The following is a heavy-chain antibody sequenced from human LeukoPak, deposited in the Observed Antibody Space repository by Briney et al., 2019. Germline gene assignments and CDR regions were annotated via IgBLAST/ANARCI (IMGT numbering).Heavy chain of an antibody. CDR2: IKQDGSEK. CDR1: GFTFSSYW. CDR3: ARARKLERRWSRPYNWFDP. Sequence: GGSLRLSCAASGFTFSSYWMSWVRQAPGKGLEWVANIKQDGSEKYYVDSVKGRFTISRDNAKNSLYLQMNSLRAEDTAVYYCARARKLERRWSRPYNWFDPWGQGTLVTVSS. J-gene: IGHJ5*02. D-gene: IGHD1-1*01. V-gene: IGHV3-7*03.